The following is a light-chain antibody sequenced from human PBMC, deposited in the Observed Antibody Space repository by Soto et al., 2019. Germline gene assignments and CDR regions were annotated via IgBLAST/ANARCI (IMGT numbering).Light chain of an antibody. Sequence: EMVMTQSPATLSVSPGERATISCRASQSVSSSLAWYQQKPGQAPRLLIYGASTRATGIPARFSGSGSGTEFTLTISSLQSEDFAVYFCQQYNNWWTFGRGTKVEIK. CDR1: QSVSSS. CDR2: GAS. J-gene: IGKJ1*01. CDR3: QQYNNWWT. V-gene: IGKV3-15*01.